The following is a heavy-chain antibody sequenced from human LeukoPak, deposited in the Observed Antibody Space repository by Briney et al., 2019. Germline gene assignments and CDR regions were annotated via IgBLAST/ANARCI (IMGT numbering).Heavy chain of an antibody. CDR3: ARGPIAVAAGYYYYYYMDV. CDR1: GGTFSSYA. CDR2: IIPIFGTA. Sequence: SVKVSCKASGGTFSSYAISWVRQAPGQGLEWMGGIIPIFGTANYAQKFQGRVTITTDESTSTAYMELSSLRSEDTAVYYCARGPIAVAAGYYYYYYMDVWGKGTTVTVSS. V-gene: IGHV1-69*05. D-gene: IGHD6-19*01. J-gene: IGHJ6*03.